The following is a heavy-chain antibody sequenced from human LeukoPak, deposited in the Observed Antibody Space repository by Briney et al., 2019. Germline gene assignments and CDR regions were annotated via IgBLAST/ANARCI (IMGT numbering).Heavy chain of an antibody. CDR3: ARGYCTNGVCYNVPVGNKYYFDY. CDR2: INHSGST. Sequence: SETLSLTCTVSGGSISSSSYYWGWIRQPPGKGLEWIGEINHSGSTNYNPSLKSRVTISVDTSKNQFSLKLSSVTAADTAVYYCARGYCTNGVCYNVPVGNKYYFDYWGQGTLVTVSS. V-gene: IGHV4-39*07. CDR1: GGSISSSSYY. J-gene: IGHJ4*02. D-gene: IGHD2-8*01.